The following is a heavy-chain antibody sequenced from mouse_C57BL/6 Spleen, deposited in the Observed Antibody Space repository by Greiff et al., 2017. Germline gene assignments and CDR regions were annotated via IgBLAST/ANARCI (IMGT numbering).Heavy chain of an antibody. V-gene: IGHV1-69*01. Sequence: QVQLQQPGAELVMPGASVKLSCKASGYTFTSYWMHWVKQRPGQGLEWIGEIDPSDSYTNYNQKFKGKSTLTVDKSSSTAYMQLSSLTSEDSAVYYCARWWDYYAMDYWGQGTSVTVSS. D-gene: IGHD1-1*02. CDR2: IDPSDSYT. CDR3: ARWWDYYAMDY. J-gene: IGHJ4*01. CDR1: GYTFTSYW.